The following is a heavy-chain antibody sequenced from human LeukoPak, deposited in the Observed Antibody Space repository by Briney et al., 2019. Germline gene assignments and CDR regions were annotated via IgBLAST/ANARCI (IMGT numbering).Heavy chain of an antibody. V-gene: IGHV1-8*01. Sequence: GASVKVSCKASGYTFTSYDINWVRQATGQGLEWMGWMNPNSGNTGYAQKFQGRVTMTRNTSTSTAYMELSSLRSEDTAVYYCARFGSSSWYVGYYYYGMDVWGQGTTVTVSS. CDR2: MNPNSGNT. CDR1: GYTFTSYD. CDR3: ARFGSSSWYVGYYYYGMDV. J-gene: IGHJ6*02. D-gene: IGHD6-13*01.